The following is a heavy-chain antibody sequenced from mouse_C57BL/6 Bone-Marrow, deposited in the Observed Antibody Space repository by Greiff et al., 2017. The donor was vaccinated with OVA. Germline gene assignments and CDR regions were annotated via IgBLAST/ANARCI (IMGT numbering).Heavy chain of an antibody. CDR2: IYHRSGNT. J-gene: IGHJ4*01. CDR1: GYTFTSYG. CDR3: AITTVVAADYAMDY. Sequence: VQLQQSGAELARPGASVKLSCKASGYTFTSYGISWVKQRTGQGLEWIGEIYHRSGNTYYNEKFKGKATLTADKSSSTAYMELRSLTSEDSAVYFCAITTVVAADYAMDYWGQGTSVTVSS. V-gene: IGHV1-81*01. D-gene: IGHD1-1*01.